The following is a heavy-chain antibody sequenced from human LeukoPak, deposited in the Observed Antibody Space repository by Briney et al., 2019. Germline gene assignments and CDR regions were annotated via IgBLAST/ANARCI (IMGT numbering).Heavy chain of an antibody. Sequence: GGSLRLSCAVSGFTFSSYWMNWVRQAPGKGLEWVSSISSSSSYIYYADSVKGRFTISRDNAKNSLYLQMNSLRAEDTAVYYYARTYYDILTGYYYYFDYWGQGTLVTVSS. CDR3: ARTYYDILTGYYYYFDY. CDR2: ISSSSSYI. D-gene: IGHD3-9*01. J-gene: IGHJ4*02. V-gene: IGHV3-21*01. CDR1: GFTFSSYW.